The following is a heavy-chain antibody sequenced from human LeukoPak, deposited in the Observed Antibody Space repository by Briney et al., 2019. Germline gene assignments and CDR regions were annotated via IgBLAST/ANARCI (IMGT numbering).Heavy chain of an antibody. J-gene: IGHJ2*01. D-gene: IGHD2-2*01. V-gene: IGHV1-69*13. CDR3: ACCSSTSCPTGDWYFDL. CDR2: IIPIFVTA. Sequence: SVEVSCKASGGTFSSYAISWVRQAPGQGLEWMGGIIPIFVTANYAKKFQRRSTITADESTSTAYMELSSLRSEDTAVYYCACCSSTSCPTGDWYFDLWGRGTLVTVSS. CDR1: GGTFSSYA.